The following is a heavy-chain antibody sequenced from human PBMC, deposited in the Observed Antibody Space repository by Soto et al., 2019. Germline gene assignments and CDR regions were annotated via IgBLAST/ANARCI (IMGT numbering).Heavy chain of an antibody. D-gene: IGHD6-13*01. V-gene: IGHV3-15*07. CDR3: ARPMLSTSWFSDFQY. J-gene: IGHJ1*01. CDR1: GFTVSDAW. CDR2: IKSKTDGGTT. Sequence: GGSLRLSCAASGFTVSDAWMNWVRQAPGKGLEWVGRIKSKTDGGTTDYAAPVKGRFTISTDDAKNTLYLQMYSLKTEDRAVYYCARPMLSTSWFSDFQYCGQGTVVTASA.